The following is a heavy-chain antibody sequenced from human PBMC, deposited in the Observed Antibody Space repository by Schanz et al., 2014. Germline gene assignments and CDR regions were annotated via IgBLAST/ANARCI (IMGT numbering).Heavy chain of an antibody. CDR3: ASTHWFGSGTTIVDY. CDR1: GGSISSYY. Sequence: QLQLQESGPGLVKPSETLSLTCTVSGGSISSYYWSWIRQPPGKGLEWIGYIYYSGDTNYNPSLKSRVTISVDTSKNQFSLNLISVTAADTAVYYCASTHWFGSGTTIVDYWGQGTLVTVSS. CDR2: IYYSGDT. V-gene: IGHV4-59*01. D-gene: IGHD3-10*01. J-gene: IGHJ4*02.